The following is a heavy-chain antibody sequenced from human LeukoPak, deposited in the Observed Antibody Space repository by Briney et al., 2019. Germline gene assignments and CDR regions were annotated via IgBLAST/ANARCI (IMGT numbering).Heavy chain of an antibody. V-gene: IGHV3-21*01. CDR1: GFTFSSYS. CDR2: ISSSSSYI. Sequence: PGGYLRLSCAASGFTFSSYSMNWVRQAPGRGLEWVSSISSSSSYIYYADSVKGRFTISRDNAKNSLYLQMNSLRAQGTAVCYCARDLHSSSYRENDYSGAGTLVTVSS. CDR3: ARDLHSSSYRENDY. D-gene: IGHD6-6*01. J-gene: IGHJ4*02.